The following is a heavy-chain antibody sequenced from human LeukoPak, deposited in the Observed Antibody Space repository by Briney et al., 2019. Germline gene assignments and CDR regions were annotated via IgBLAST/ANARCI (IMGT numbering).Heavy chain of an antibody. CDR1: GFTFSSYS. V-gene: IGHV3-21*01. J-gene: IGHJ4*02. CDR3: ARATGLQLVQGLDY. D-gene: IGHD6-13*01. CDR2: ISSSSSSI. Sequence: GGSLRLSCAASGFTFSSYSMNWVRQAPGKGLEWVASISSSSSSIYYADSVKGRFTISRDNAKNSLYLQMNSLRAEDTAVYYCARATGLQLVQGLDYWGQGTLVTVSS.